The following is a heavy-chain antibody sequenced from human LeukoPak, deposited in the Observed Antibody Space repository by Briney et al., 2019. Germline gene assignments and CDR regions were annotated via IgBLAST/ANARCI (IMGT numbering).Heavy chain of an antibody. V-gene: IGHV4-34*01. CDR3: ARGPGMITFGGVRTRGNWFDP. J-gene: IGHJ5*02. Sequence: SETLSLTCAVYGGSFSGYYWSWIRQPPGKGLEWIGEINHSGSTNNNPSLKSRVTISVDTSKNQFSLKLSSVTAADTAVYYCARGPGMITFGGVRTRGNWFDPWGQGTLVTVSS. D-gene: IGHD3-16*01. CDR2: INHSGST. CDR1: GGSFSGYY.